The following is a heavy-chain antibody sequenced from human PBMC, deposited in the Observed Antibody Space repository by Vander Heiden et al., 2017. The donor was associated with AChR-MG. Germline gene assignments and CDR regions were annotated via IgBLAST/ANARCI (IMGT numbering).Heavy chain of an antibody. CDR1: GGSISGYY. CDR2: IHYSGST. D-gene: IGHD3-3*01. CDR3: ARGKYYDGWTGMNGIDY. V-gene: IGHV4-59*01. J-gene: IGHJ4*02. Sequence: QVQLQESGPGLVMPSETLSLTCTVSGGSISGYYWTWLRQPPGKGLEWIGYIHYSGSTNYNPSLKSRVTLSVDTSRNQFSLRMSAVTTADTALYYCARGKYYDGWTGMNGIDYWGQGTLVTVSS.